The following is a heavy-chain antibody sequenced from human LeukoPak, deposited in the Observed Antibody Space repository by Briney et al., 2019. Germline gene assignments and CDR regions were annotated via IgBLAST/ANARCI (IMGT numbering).Heavy chain of an antibody. CDR1: GGSISSYY. D-gene: IGHD4-23*01. CDR2: IYYSGST. J-gene: IGHJ6*03. CDR3: ARETTDYGGYSDYYYYYMDV. V-gene: IGHV4-59*01. Sequence: PSETLSLTCTVSGGSISSYYWSWIRQPPGKGLEWIGYIYYSGSTNYNPSLKSRVTISVDTSKNQFSLKLSSVTAADTAVYYCARETTDYGGYSDYYYYYMDVWGKGTTVTISS.